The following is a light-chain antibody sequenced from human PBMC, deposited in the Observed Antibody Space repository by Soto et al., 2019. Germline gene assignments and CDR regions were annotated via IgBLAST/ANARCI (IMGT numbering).Light chain of an antibody. CDR1: SSDVGGYNY. Sequence: QSVLTQPASVSGSPGQSITISCTGTSSDVGGYNYVSWYQQHPGKAPKLMIYDVSNRPSGVSNRFSGSKSGNTASLTISGLQAEDEGDYYCSSYTSSSTLHVVFGGGTKVTVL. J-gene: IGLJ2*01. CDR2: DVS. CDR3: SSYTSSSTLHVV. V-gene: IGLV2-14*01.